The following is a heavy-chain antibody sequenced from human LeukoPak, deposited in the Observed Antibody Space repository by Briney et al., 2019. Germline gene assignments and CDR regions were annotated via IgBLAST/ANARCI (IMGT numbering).Heavy chain of an antibody. CDR3: AKDRVPDGIAVACTEGSLDY. D-gene: IGHD6-19*01. CDR1: GFTFSSYG. CDR2: IRYDGSNK. V-gene: IGHV3-30*02. J-gene: IGHJ4*02. Sequence: GGSLRLSGAASGFTFSSYGMHWVRQAPGKGLEWVAFIRYDGSNKYYADSVKGRFTISRDNSKNTLYLQMNSLRAEDTAVYYCAKDRVPDGIAVACTEGSLDYWGQGTLVTVSS.